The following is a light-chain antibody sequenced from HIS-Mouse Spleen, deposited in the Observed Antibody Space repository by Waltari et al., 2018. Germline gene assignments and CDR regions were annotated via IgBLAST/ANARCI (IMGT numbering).Light chain of an antibody. CDR2: AVS. J-gene: IGLJ2*01. CDR1: SSDVVVCNH. Sequence: QSALTQPRSVSGSPGQSVTISCTGTSSDVVVCNHVSWYQQHPGKAPKLMIYAVSKRPSGVPDRFSGSKSGNTASLTISGLQAEDEADYYCCSYAGSYTYVVFGGGTKLTVL. CDR3: CSYAGSYTYVV. V-gene: IGLV2-11*01.